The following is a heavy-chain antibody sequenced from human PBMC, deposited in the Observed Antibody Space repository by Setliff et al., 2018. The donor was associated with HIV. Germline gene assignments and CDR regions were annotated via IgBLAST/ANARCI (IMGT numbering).Heavy chain of an antibody. CDR3: ARPPSYNWNFLPYFDH. Sequence: SVKVSCKASGGTFSSYGISWVRQAPGQGLEWMGAIIPMFGTGFYAQKFQGRVTITTDESRTTAYMELSSLRSEDTAVYYCARPPSYNWNFLPYFDHWGQGTLVTVSS. J-gene: IGHJ4*02. CDR2: IIPMFGTG. CDR1: GGTFSSYG. D-gene: IGHD1-7*01. V-gene: IGHV1-69*05.